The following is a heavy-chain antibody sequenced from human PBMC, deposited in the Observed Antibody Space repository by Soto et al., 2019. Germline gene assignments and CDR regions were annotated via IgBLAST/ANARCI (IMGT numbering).Heavy chain of an antibody. CDR3: ARDPGLAYCGGDCYPLTFDY. D-gene: IGHD2-21*02. Sequence: ASVKVSCKASGYTFTSYGIIWVRQAPGQGLEWMGWISAYNGNTNYAQKLQGRVTMTTDTSTSTAYMELRSLRSDDTAVYYCARDPGLAYCGGDCYPLTFDYWGQGTLVTVSS. CDR2: ISAYNGNT. CDR1: GYTFTSYG. V-gene: IGHV1-18*01. J-gene: IGHJ4*02.